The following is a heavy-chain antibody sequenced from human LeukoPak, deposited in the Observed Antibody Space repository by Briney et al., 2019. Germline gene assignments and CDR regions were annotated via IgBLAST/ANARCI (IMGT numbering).Heavy chain of an antibody. V-gene: IGHV1-2*02. D-gene: IGHD3-10*01. J-gene: IGHJ6*03. Sequence: ASVKVSCKASGYTFTGYYMHWVRQAPGQGLEWMGWINPNSGGTNYAQKFQGRVTMTRDTSISTAYMELSRPRSDDTAVYYCARDGGYGSGSYRVYYYYMDVWGKGTTVTVSS. CDR1: GYTFTGYY. CDR3: ARDGGYGSGSYRVYYYYMDV. CDR2: INPNSGGT.